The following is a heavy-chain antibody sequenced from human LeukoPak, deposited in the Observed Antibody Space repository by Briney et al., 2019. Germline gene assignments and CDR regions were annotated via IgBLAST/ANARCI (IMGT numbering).Heavy chain of an antibody. CDR1: GYTFTSYD. CDR3: ARGQRDFTLLWFGELLEGYYYYMDV. V-gene: IGHV1-8*03. D-gene: IGHD3-10*01. CDR2: MNPNSGNT. Sequence: ASVKVSCKASGYTFTSYDINWVRQATGQGLEWMGWMNPNSGNTGYAQKFQGRVTITRNTSISTAYMELSSLRSEDTAVYYCARGQRDFTLLWFGELLEGYYYYMDVWGKGTTVTVSS. J-gene: IGHJ6*03.